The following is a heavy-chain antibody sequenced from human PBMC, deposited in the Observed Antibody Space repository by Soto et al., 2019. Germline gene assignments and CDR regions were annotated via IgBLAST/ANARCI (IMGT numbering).Heavy chain of an antibody. Sequence: EVQLVESGGGLVQPGASLRLSCAVSGFTFSSFWMHWVRQAPGEWLVWVSRMNTDGSSTSYADSVKGRFTISRDNAKNTLYLQMNSLRVEGTAMYYCAKRGVDTFGLSYWGQGTLVTVSS. CDR2: MNTDGSST. V-gene: IGHV3-74*01. J-gene: IGHJ4*02. CDR3: AKRGVDTFGLSY. D-gene: IGHD3-10*01. CDR1: GFTFSSFW.